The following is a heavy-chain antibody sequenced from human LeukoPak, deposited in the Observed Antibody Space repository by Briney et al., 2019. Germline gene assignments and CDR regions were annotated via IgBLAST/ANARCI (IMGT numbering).Heavy chain of an antibody. CDR3: TTDLGRSRIAPRFYY. D-gene: IGHD6-6*01. J-gene: IGHJ4*02. V-gene: IGHV1-69*13. CDR2: IIPIFGTA. CDR1: GGTFSSYA. Sequence: SVKVSCKASGGTFSSYAISWVRQAPGQGLEWMGGIIPIFGTANYAQKFQGRVTITADESTSTAYMELSSLRSEDTAVYYCTTDLGRSRIAPRFYYWGQGTLVTVSS.